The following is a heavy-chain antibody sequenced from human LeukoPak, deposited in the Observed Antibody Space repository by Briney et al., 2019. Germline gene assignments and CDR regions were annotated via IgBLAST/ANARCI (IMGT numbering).Heavy chain of an antibody. CDR3: AGISGSYLSNWFDP. Sequence: SETLSLTCTVSGGSISSGSYYWSWIRQPAGKGLEWIGRIYSSGSTNYNPSLKSRVTMSVDTSRNQFSLKLSSVTAADTAVYYCAGISGSYLSNWFDPWGQGTLVTVSS. J-gene: IGHJ5*02. CDR2: IYSSGST. V-gene: IGHV4-61*02. CDR1: GGSISSGSYY. D-gene: IGHD1-26*01.